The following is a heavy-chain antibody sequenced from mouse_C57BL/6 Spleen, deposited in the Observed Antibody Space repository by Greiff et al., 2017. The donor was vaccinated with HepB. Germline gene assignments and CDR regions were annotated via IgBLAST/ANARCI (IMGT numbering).Heavy chain of an antibody. D-gene: IGHD2-2*01. Sequence: DVHLVESGGGLVKPGGSLKLSCAASGFTFSSYAMSWVRQTPEKRLEWVATISDGGSYTYYPDNVKGRFTISRDNAKNNLYLQMSHLKSEDTAMYYCARGEGYGYYGYFDVWGTGTAVTVSS. CDR1: GFTFSSYA. CDR2: ISDGGSYT. V-gene: IGHV5-4*01. CDR3: ARGEGYGYYGYFDV. J-gene: IGHJ1*03.